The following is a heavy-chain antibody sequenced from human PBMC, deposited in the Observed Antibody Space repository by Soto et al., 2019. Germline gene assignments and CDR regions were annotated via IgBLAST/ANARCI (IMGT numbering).Heavy chain of an antibody. D-gene: IGHD1-1*01. CDR1: GFTFSSYA. CDR2: INGGGDST. Sequence: EVQLLESGGGLVQPGGSLRLSCAASGFTFSSYAMSWVRQAPGKGLEWVSGINGGGDSTYFADSVRGRFTISRDNTKNTLFLQMNSLRAEDTAVYCCAIGWTFDLLGQRTLFTVSS. CDR3: AIGWTFDL. V-gene: IGHV3-23*01. J-gene: IGHJ4*02.